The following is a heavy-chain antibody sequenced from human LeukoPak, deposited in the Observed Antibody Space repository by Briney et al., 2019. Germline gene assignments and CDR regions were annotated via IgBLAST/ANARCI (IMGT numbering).Heavy chain of an antibody. V-gene: IGHV4-59*13. Sequence: SDTLSLTCTVSGGSINNYYWSWIRQPPGKGLEWIGFIYYSGNTNYNPSLESRVTISVDTSKDQFSLKLSSVTAADTAVYYCARLVVTGPDYWGQGTLVTVSS. CDR2: IYYSGNT. CDR1: GGSINNYY. J-gene: IGHJ4*02. D-gene: IGHD3-22*01. CDR3: ARLVVTGPDY.